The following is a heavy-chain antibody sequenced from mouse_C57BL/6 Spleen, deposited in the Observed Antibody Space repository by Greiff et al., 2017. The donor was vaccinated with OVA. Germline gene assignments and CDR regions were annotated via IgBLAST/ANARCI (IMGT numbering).Heavy chain of an antibody. V-gene: IGHV1-80*01. J-gene: IGHJ4*01. D-gene: IGHD2-4*01. Sequence: QVQLQQSGAELVKPGASVKISCKASGYAFSSYWMNWVKQRPGKGLEWIGQIYPGDGDTNYNGKFKGKATLTADQSSSTAYMQLSSLTSEDSAVYCCARSGIYYDSYYAMDYWGQGTSVTVSS. CDR1: GYAFSSYW. CDR2: IYPGDGDT. CDR3: ARSGIYYDSYYAMDY.